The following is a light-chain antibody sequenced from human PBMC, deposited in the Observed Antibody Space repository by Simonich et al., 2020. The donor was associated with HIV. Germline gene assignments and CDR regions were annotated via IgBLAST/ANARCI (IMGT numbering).Light chain of an antibody. CDR1: SSDVGGNNY. Sequence: QSALTQPPSASGAPGQSVTISCTGTSSDVGGNNYVSWYQQHPGKAPQLMIFEVSKRPSGVPVRFSGSKSGNTASLVVSGLQAEDEADYYCSSYAGSNNFVVFGGGTKLTVL. V-gene: IGLV2-8*01. CDR3: SSYAGSNNFVV. CDR2: EVS. J-gene: IGLJ2*01.